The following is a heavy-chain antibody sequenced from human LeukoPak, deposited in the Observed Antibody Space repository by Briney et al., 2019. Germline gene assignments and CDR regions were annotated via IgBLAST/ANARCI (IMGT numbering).Heavy chain of an antibody. J-gene: IGHJ4*02. CDR1: GYSFASYW. V-gene: IGHV5-51*01. D-gene: IGHD3-22*01. CDR3: ARATHYYDSSGYFDY. CDR2: IYPSDSDT. Sequence: HGESLKISCKGSGYSFASYWIGWVRQMPGKGLEWMGIIYPSDSDTRYSPSFQGQVTISADKSINTAYLQWSSLKASDTAMYYCARATHYYDSSGYFDYWGQGTLVTVSS.